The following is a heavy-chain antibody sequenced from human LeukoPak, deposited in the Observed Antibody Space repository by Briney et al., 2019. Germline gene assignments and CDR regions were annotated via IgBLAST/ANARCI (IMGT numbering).Heavy chain of an antibody. CDR3: ARGPPRLNWFDP. V-gene: IGHV1-3*01. CDR2: INGGNGNT. D-gene: IGHD6-25*01. Sequence: GASVKVSCKASGYTFSDYAIHWVRQAPGQRLEWMGWINGGNGNTKYSQKLQGRVTITRDTSASTAYMELRSLRSEDTAVFYCARGPPRLNWFDPWGQGTLVTVSS. CDR1: GYTFSDYA. J-gene: IGHJ5*02.